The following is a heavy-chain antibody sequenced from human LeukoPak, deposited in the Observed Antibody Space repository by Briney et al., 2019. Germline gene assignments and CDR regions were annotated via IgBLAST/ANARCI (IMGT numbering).Heavy chain of an antibody. Sequence: RGSLRLSCVASGYAFRNNATSWVRQAPGKGLEWVSLISDSGGSTNYADSAKGRFTISRDNSKNTLYLQMNTLRAEDTAIYYRASSYGSSAYCPFDYWGQGTLVTVFS. J-gene: IGHJ4*02. CDR1: GYAFRNNA. CDR2: ISDSGGST. D-gene: IGHD3-22*01. CDR3: ASSYGSSAYCPFDY. V-gene: IGHV3-23*01.